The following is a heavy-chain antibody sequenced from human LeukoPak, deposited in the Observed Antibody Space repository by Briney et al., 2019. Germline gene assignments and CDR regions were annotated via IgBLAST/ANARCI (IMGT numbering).Heavy chain of an antibody. V-gene: IGHV3-64*01. D-gene: IGHD2-21*02. Sequence: PGGSLRLSCAASGFSFGSYTLNWVRQAPGEGLQYVSIISDNGYGRYYAKSVKGRFTISRDNSNNTLYLQMDSLRPEDTGVYYCLRGGRLPDYWGQGTLVTVSS. CDR2: ISDNGYGR. CDR1: GFSFGSYT. CDR3: LRGGRLPDY. J-gene: IGHJ4*02.